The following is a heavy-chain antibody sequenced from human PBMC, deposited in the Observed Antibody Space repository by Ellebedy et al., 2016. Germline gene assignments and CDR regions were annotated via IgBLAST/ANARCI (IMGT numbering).Heavy chain of an antibody. D-gene: IGHD5-24*01. CDR2: IYYSGST. CDR3: ARAEIQLFDY. CDR1: GGSIRSYF. Sequence: SETLSLTCTVSGGSIRSYFWSWIRQSPGKRLEWIGYIYYSGSTNYNPSLENRVTMSVDMSRNQFSLNLRSVTAADTAVYYCARAEIQLFDYWGQGAPVTVSS. J-gene: IGHJ4*02. V-gene: IGHV4-59*01.